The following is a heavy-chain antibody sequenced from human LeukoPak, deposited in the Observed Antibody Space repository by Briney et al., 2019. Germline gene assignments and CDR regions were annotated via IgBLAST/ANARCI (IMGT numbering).Heavy chain of an antibody. V-gene: IGHV3-23*01. D-gene: IGHD3-22*01. Sequence: GGSLRLSCAASGFTFSNYAMSWVRQAPGKGLEWVSAISGSGGSTYYADSVKGRFTISRDNSKNTLYLQMNSLRAEDTAVYYCARHYDSSGYYYLDYWGQGTLVTVSS. CDR1: GFTFSNYA. CDR2: ISGSGGST. CDR3: ARHYDSSGYYYLDY. J-gene: IGHJ4*02.